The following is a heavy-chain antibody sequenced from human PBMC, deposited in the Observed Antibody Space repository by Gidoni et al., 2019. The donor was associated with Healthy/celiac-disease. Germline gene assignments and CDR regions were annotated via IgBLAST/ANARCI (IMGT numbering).Heavy chain of an antibody. Sequence: QLQLQESGPGLVKPSETLSLTCTVSVGSISSSSYYWGWIRQPPGKGLEWIGSIYYSGSTYYNPSLKSRVTISVDTSKNQFSRKLSSVTAADTAVYYCARQTIAVAGLDAFDIWGQGTMVTVSS. J-gene: IGHJ3*02. V-gene: IGHV4-39*01. CDR2: IYYSGST. CDR1: VGSISSSSYY. D-gene: IGHD6-19*01. CDR3: ARQTIAVAGLDAFDI.